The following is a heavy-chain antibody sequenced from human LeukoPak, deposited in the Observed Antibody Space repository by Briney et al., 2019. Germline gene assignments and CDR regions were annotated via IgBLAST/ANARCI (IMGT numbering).Heavy chain of an antibody. CDR2: IYYSGST. V-gene: IGHV4-30-4*08. D-gene: IGHD6-19*01. Sequence: SETLSLTCTVSGGSISSGDYYWSWIRQPPGKGLEWIGYIYYSGSTFYNPSLKSRVTISVDTSKNQFSLKLSSVTAADTAVYYCARDRSGWYDYWGQGTLVTVSS. CDR3: ARDRSGWYDY. J-gene: IGHJ4*02. CDR1: GGSISSGDYY.